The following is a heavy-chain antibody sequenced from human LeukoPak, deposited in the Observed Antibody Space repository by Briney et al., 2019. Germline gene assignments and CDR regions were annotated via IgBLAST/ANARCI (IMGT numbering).Heavy chain of an antibody. Sequence: SETLSLTCTVSGGSISSSSYYWGWIRQPPGKGPEWIGSIYYSGSTYYNPSLKSRVTISVDTSKNQFSLKLSSVTAADTAVYYCARGIAVAGNDAFDIWGQGTMVTVSS. D-gene: IGHD6-19*01. CDR3: ARGIAVAGNDAFDI. V-gene: IGHV4-39*01. J-gene: IGHJ3*02. CDR2: IYYSGST. CDR1: GGSISSSSYY.